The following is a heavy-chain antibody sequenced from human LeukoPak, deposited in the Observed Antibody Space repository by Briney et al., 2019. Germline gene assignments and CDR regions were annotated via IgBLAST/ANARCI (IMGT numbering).Heavy chain of an antibody. CDR1: RFTFSSYD. CDR3: AREVSGAFDI. D-gene: IGHD1-26*01. J-gene: IGHJ3*02. Sequence: GGSLRLSCAASRFTFSSYDMHWVRHATGKGLEWVSAIGTAGDPYYPGSVKGRFTISRENAKNSLYLQMNSLRAGDTAVYYCAREVSGAFDIWGQGTMVTVSS. CDR2: IGTAGDP. V-gene: IGHV3-13*05.